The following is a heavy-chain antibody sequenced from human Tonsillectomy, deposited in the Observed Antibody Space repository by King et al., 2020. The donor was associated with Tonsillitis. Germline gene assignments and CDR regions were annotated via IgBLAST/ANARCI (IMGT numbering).Heavy chain of an antibody. D-gene: IGHD4-17*01. V-gene: IGHV3-23*04. CDR1: GFTFSSYA. Sequence: VQLVESGGGLVQPGGSLRLSCAASGFTFSSYAMSWVRQAPGKGLEWVSAISGSGGSTYYADSVKGRFTISRDNSKNTLYLQMNSLRAEDTAVYYCAKDRLRLRSLYPSMDVWGQGTTVTVSS. J-gene: IGHJ6*02. CDR3: AKDRLRLRSLYPSMDV. CDR2: ISGSGGST.